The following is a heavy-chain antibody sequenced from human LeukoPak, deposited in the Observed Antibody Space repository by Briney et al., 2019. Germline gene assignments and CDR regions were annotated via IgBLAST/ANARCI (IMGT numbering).Heavy chain of an antibody. V-gene: IGHV4-59*01. CDR3: ARTFYYESSDYYYYAFDI. CDR1: GGSISSYY. CDR2: AYYTGST. D-gene: IGHD3-22*01. Sequence: ASETLSLTGTVSGGSISSYYWTWIRQPPGKGLEWIGYAYYTGSTNYNPSLKSRVTISVDTSKNQFSLKLSSVTAADTAVYYCARTFYYESSDYYYYAFDIWGQGTMVTVSS. J-gene: IGHJ3*02.